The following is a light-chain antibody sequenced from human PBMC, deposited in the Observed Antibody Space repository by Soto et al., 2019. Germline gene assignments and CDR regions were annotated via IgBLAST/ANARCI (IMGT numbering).Light chain of an antibody. CDR3: CSYAGGYVFEVI. V-gene: IGLV2-11*01. CDR1: SSDVGAYKY. J-gene: IGLJ2*01. CDR2: EVN. Sequence: QSALTQPASVSGSPGQSITISCTGTSSDVGAYKYVSWYQQHPGKAPKFLIFEVNNRPSGVPDRFSGSKSGNTASLTISGLQAEDEADYYCCSYAGGYVFEVIFGGGTKLTVL.